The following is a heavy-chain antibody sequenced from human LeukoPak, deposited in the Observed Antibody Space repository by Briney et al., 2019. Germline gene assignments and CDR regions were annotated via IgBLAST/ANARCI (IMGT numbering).Heavy chain of an antibody. Sequence: ASVKVSCKASGYTFTSYDINWVRQATGQGLEWMGWMNPNSGNTGYAQKFQGRVTMTRNTPISTAYMELSSLRSEDTAVYYCARGPIWNTVSRTGVLLNYWGQGTLSPSPQ. CDR3: ARGPIWNTVSRTGVLLNY. CDR1: GYTFTSYD. J-gene: IGHJ4*02. V-gene: IGHV1-8*01. D-gene: IGHD4-17*01. CDR2: MNPNSGNT.